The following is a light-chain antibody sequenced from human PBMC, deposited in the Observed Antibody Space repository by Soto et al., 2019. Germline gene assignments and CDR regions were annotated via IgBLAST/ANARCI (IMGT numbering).Light chain of an antibody. CDR2: NSN. J-gene: IGLJ3*02. CDR1: RSNIGNNA. CDR3: ATWDDSLNARGV. Sequence: QSVLTQTPSASGTPGQTVTISCSGSRSNIGNNAVSWYQQFPGTAPNLLIYNSNQRPAGVPDRFSGSKSGTSASLAISGLQSEDEADYYCATWDDSLNARGVFGGGTKLTVL. V-gene: IGLV1-44*01.